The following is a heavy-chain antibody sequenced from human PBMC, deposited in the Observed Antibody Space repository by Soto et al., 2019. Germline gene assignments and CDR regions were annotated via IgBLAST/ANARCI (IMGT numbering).Heavy chain of an antibody. Sequence: QVQLVESGGGVVQPGRSLRLSCAASGFTFSGFAMHWVRQAPGKGLEWVAVISYDGSNKYYADSVKGRFTISRDNSKNTLYVQRNSLRAEDTAVYYCERFKGYSGGSCYSHFDYWGQGTLVTGSS. CDR3: ERFKGYSGGSCYSHFDY. CDR1: GFTFSGFA. V-gene: IGHV3-30-3*01. J-gene: IGHJ4*02. CDR2: ISYDGSNK. D-gene: IGHD2-15*01.